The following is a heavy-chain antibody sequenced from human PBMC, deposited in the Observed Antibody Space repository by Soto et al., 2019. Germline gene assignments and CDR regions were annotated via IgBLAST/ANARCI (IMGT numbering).Heavy chain of an antibody. J-gene: IGHJ4*02. CDR3: ARARITIFGVVISPYFDY. CDR1: GGSISSSSYY. Sequence: QLQLQESGPGLVKPSETLSLTCTVSGGSISSSSYYWGWIRQPPGKGLEWIGSIYYSGSTYYNPSLKSRVALSVETSKNQFSLKLSYVTAADTAVYYCARARITIFGVVISPYFDYWGQGTLVTVCS. V-gene: IGHV4-39*01. D-gene: IGHD3-3*01. CDR2: IYYSGST.